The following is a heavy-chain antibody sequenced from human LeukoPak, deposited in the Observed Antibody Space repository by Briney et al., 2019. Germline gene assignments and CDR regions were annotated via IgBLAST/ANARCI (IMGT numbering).Heavy chain of an antibody. CDR3: AKRPSDYGDYVSYFDY. V-gene: IGHV3-30*18. D-gene: IGHD4-17*01. CDR1: GFSFISYG. CDR2: IADDGRRR. J-gene: IGHJ4*02. Sequence: GGPLRLSCAASGFSFISYGVHCVRKAPGKGLEGVGVIADDGRRRDYADAVKGRFTISRDNSKDTLYLQMNSLRAEDTAVYYCAKRPSDYGDYVSYFDYWGQGTLVTVSS.